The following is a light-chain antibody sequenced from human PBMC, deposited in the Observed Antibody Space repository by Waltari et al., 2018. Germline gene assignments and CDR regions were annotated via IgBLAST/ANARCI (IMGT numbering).Light chain of an antibody. J-gene: IGLJ2*01. CDR3: GTWDNTLSAV. CDR1: ASTIGHSY. V-gene: IGLV1-51*02. Sequence: QSVLTQPPSVSAAPGQQATISSSGSASTIGHSYVSWYQQFPGAAPKVLIYGNDKRTTGIPDRFSGSKSGTSATLDITGLQTGDEADYYCGTWDNTLSAVFGRGTKVTVL. CDR2: GND.